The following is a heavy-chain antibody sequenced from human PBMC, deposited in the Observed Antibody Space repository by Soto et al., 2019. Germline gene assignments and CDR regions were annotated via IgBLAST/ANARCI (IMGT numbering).Heavy chain of an antibody. V-gene: IGHV4-4*02. D-gene: IGHD2-15*01. CDR3: AMAIDLLGDYYSYYGMDV. CDR1: GGSISSINW. CDR2: IFHTGSA. J-gene: IGHJ6*02. Sequence: QVQLQESGPGLVKPSGTLSLTCTVSGGSISSINWWSWVRQSPGKGLEWIGEIFHTGSANYNPSLKSRVPISLDKSNNHFSLNLTSVTAADTAIYYCAMAIDLLGDYYSYYGMDVWGQGTTVTVS.